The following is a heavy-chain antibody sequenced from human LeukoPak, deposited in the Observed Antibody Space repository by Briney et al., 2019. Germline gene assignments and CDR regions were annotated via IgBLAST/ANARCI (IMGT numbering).Heavy chain of an antibody. V-gene: IGHV3-11*01. D-gene: IGHD6-19*01. Sequence: GGSLRLSCAASGFTFSDYYMSWIRQAPGKGLKWVSYISSSGSTIYYADSVKGRFTISRDNAKNSLYLQMNSLRAEDTAVYYCARDLHIAVAGTYVYWGQGTLVTVSS. J-gene: IGHJ4*02. CDR1: GFTFSDYY. CDR3: ARDLHIAVAGTYVY. CDR2: ISSSGSTI.